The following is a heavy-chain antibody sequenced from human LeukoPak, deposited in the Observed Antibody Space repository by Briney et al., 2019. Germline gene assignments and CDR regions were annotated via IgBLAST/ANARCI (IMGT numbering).Heavy chain of an antibody. J-gene: IGHJ6*03. CDR3: ARVKELYYDFWSGTYYYYYMDV. CDR2: MNPNSGNT. Sequence: DSVKVSCKASGYTFTSYDINWVRQATGQGHEWMGWMNPNSGNTGYAQKFQGRVTITRNTSISTAYMELSSLRSEDTAVYYCARVKELYYDFWSGTYYYYYMDVWGKGTTVTVSS. CDR1: GYTFTSYD. D-gene: IGHD3-3*01. V-gene: IGHV1-8*03.